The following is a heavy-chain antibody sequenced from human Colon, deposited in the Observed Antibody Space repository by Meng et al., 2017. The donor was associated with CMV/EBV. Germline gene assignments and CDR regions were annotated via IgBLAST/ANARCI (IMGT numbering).Heavy chain of an antibody. Sequence: SETLSLTCTVSGGSINSGDYYWAWIRQSPGKGLEWIGYIHHSGNTFYNPSLKSRVTISLDKFNNRFSLTLRSVTAADTAVYYCARDHSLYGMDVWGQGTTVTVSS. D-gene: IGHD1-14*01. CDR3: ARDHSLYGMDV. CDR2: IHHSGNT. J-gene: IGHJ6*02. CDR1: GGSINSGDYY. V-gene: IGHV4-30-4*08.